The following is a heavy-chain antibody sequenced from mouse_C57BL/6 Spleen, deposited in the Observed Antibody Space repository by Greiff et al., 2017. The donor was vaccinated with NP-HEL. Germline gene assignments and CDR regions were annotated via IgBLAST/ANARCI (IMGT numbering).Heavy chain of an antibody. CDR3: ARWAAVVATGGFDYYAMDY. V-gene: IGHV1-52*01. J-gene: IGHJ4*01. D-gene: IGHD1-1*01. CDR2: IDPSDSET. CDR1: GYTFTSSW. Sequence: QVQLQQPGAELVRPGSSVKLSCKASGYTFTSSWMHWVKQRPIQGLEWIGNIDPSDSETHYNQKFKDKATLTVDKSSSTAYMQLSSLTSEDSAVYYCARWAAVVATGGFDYYAMDYWGQGTSVTVSS.